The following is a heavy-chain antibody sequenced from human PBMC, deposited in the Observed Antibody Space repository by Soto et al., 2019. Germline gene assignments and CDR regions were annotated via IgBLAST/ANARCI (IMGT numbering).Heavy chain of an antibody. J-gene: IGHJ4*02. V-gene: IGHV3-33*01. CDR2: IWFDGTHK. D-gene: IGHD2-2*01. CDR3: ARDQRDSLADIVEVPVAIFDY. CDR1: GFTFSSYA. Sequence: GGSLRLSCAASGFTFSSYAMHWVRQAPGKGLEWVAVIWFDGTHKYYADSVKGRFTISRDKSKNTLYLQMNSLRAEDTAIYCCARDQRDSLADIVEVPVAIFDYWGQGTVVTVSS.